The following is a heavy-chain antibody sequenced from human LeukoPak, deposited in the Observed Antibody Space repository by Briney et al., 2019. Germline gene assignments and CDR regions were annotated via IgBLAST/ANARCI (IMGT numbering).Heavy chain of an antibody. Sequence: ETLSLTCTVSGGSISSYYWSWIRQPPGKGLEWIGYIYYSGSTNYNPSLKSRVTISVDTSKNQFSLKLSSVTAADTAVYYCARKYCSSTSCPSPWFDPWGQGTLVTVSS. D-gene: IGHD2-2*01. J-gene: IGHJ5*02. CDR2: IYYSGST. CDR1: GGSISSYY. V-gene: IGHV4-59*12. CDR3: ARKYCSSTSCPSPWFDP.